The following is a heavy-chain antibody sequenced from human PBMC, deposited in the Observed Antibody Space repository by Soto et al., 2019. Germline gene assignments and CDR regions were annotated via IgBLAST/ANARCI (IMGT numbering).Heavy chain of an antibody. CDR2: INAINGDT. CDR3: ARSGGYFSPFDG. CDR1: GYTFGRDG. D-gene: IGHD3-22*01. V-gene: IGHV1-3*01. J-gene: IGHJ4*02. Sequence: VASVKVSCKGSGYTFGRDGMHWVRQAPGQGLEWLAWINAINGDTKYSQRFQGRLTVSRDTSANTAYLQLSSLRFEDTAVYYCARSGGYFSPFDGWGQGTLVTVSS.